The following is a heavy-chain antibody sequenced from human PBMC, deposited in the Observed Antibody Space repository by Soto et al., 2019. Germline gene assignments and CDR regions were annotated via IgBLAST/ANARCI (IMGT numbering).Heavy chain of an antibody. CDR1: GFTFSNAW. CDR2: IKSKTDGGTT. CDR3: TTPVYTYYDFWSGKQGFDY. D-gene: IGHD3-3*01. V-gene: IGHV3-15*01. J-gene: IGHJ4*02. Sequence: GGSLRLSCAASGFTFSNAWMSWVRQAPGKGLEWVGRIKSKTDGGTTDYAAPVKGRFTISRDDSKNTLYLQMNSLKTEDTAVYYCTTPVYTYYDFWSGKQGFDYWGQGTLVTVSS.